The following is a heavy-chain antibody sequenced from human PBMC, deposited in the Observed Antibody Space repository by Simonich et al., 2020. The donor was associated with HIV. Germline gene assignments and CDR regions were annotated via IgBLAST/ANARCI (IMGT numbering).Heavy chain of an antibody. J-gene: IGHJ5*02. D-gene: IGHD3-10*01. CDR3: AKGAQYYYGSGSFDP. V-gene: IGHV3-74*02. Sequence: EVQLVESGGGLVKPGGSLRLSCAASGFTFSSYGMHWVRQAPGKGLEWVSRINSDGSSTSYADSVKGRFTISRNNAKNSLYLQMNSLRAEDTALYYCAKGAQYYYGSGSFDPWGQGTLVTVSS. CDR1: GFTFSSYG. CDR2: INSDGSST.